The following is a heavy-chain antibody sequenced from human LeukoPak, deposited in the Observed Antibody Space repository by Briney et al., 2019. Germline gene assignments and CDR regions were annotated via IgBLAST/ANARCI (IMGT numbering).Heavy chain of an antibody. CDR1: GGSISSYY. Sequence: SETLSLTCTVSGGSISSYYWSWIRQPPGKGLEWIGYTYYSGSTNYNPSLKSRVTISVDTSKNQFSLKLSSVTAADTAVYYCARLEGDGYNIDYWGQGTLVTVSS. CDR2: TYYSGST. D-gene: IGHD5-24*01. J-gene: IGHJ4*02. V-gene: IGHV4-59*08. CDR3: ARLEGDGYNIDY.